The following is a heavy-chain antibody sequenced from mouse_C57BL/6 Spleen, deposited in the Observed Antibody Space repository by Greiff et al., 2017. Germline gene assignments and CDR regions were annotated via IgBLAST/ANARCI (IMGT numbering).Heavy chain of an antibody. CDR1: GFSLTSYG. Sequence: VQVVESGPGLVQPSQSLSITCTVSGFSLTSYGVHWVRQSPGKGLEWLGVIWRGGSTDYNAAFMSRLSITKDNSKSQVFFKMNSLQADDTAIYYCAKTPPYYDYDSFAYWGQGTLVTVSA. V-gene: IGHV2-5*01. CDR2: IWRGGST. CDR3: AKTPPYYDYDSFAY. D-gene: IGHD2-4*01. J-gene: IGHJ3*01.